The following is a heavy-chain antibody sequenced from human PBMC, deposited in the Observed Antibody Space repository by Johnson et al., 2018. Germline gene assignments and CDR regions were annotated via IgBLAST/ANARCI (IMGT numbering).Heavy chain of an antibody. CDR3: ARDRLSQTKRSHYFDY. D-gene: IGHD1-1*01. CDR1: DFNVSSYY. Sequence: VQLVESGGGLIQYGGSLRLSCAASDFNVSSYYMSWVRQAPGKGLEWVSLMYIGGATYSADSVKGRFIISRDDSKNTLYLQMNSLRNDDKAVYYCARDRLSQTKRSHYFDYWGQRTLVSVSS. V-gene: IGHV3-53*01. CDR2: MYIGGAT. J-gene: IGHJ4*02.